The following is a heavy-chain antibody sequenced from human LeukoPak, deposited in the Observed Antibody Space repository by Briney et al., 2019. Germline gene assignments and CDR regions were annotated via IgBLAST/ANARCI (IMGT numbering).Heavy chain of an antibody. CDR1: GFTFNNYA. J-gene: IGHJ4*02. V-gene: IGHV3-23*01. CDR2: ISASGVMT. D-gene: IGHD1-26*01. CDR3: AKDRSIGTYYTFDH. Sequence: GGSLRLSCAASGFTFNNYAMTWVRQAPGKGLEWVSSISASGVMTYYADSVKGRFTVSRDNSKNSLYLQMSSLTAADTAVYYCAKDRSIGTYYTFDHWGQGSLVTVSS.